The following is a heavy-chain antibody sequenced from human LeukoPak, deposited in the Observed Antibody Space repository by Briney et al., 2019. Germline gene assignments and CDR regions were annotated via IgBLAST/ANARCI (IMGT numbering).Heavy chain of an antibody. CDR3: ARDYSLDYYGSGRYDY. D-gene: IGHD3-10*01. Sequence: GGSLRLSCAASGFTFSSYSMNWVRQAPGRGLDWVSSISSSSSYIYYADSVKGRFTISRDNAKNSLYLQMNSLRAEDTAVYYCARDYSLDYYGSGRYDYWGQGTLVTVSS. J-gene: IGHJ4*02. V-gene: IGHV3-21*01. CDR1: GFTFSSYS. CDR2: ISSSSSYI.